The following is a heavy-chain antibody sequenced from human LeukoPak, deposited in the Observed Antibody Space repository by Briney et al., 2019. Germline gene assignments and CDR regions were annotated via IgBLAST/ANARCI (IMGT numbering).Heavy chain of an antibody. CDR3: ARGPIVGATSPFDY. D-gene: IGHD1-26*01. Sequence: ASVKASCKASGYTFTGYYMHWVRQAPGQGLEWMGWINAGNGNTKYSQKFQGRVTITRDTSASTGYMELSSLRSEDTAVYYCARGPIVGATSPFDYWGQGTLVTVSS. V-gene: IGHV1-3*01. CDR1: GYTFTGYY. CDR2: INAGNGNT. J-gene: IGHJ4*02.